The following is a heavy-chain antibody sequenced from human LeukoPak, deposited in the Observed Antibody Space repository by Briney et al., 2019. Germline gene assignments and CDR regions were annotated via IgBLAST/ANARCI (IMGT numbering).Heavy chain of an antibody. J-gene: IGHJ4*02. V-gene: IGHV4-39*01. CDR1: GGSISSSSYY. CDR2: IYYSGST. D-gene: IGHD6-13*01. CDR3: ARQVYSSPDY. Sequence: ASETLSLTCTVSGGSISSSSYYWGWIRQPPGKGLEWIGSIYYSGSTYYNPSLKSRVTISVDTSKNQFSLKLSSVTAADTAVYYCARQVYSSPDYWGQGTLVTVSS.